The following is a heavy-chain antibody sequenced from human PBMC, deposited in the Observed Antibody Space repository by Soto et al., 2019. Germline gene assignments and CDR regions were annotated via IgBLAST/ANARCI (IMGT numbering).Heavy chain of an antibody. CDR1: GGPFCSYA. Sequence: ASVKVSCKASGGPFCSYAISWVRQAPGQELEWMGGIIPIFGTANYAQKFQSRVTNTADESTSTAYMELSSLRSEDTAVYYCAREILDDSSDYALIYYRSQGPLCTLAS. J-gene: IGHJ4*02. D-gene: IGHD3-22*01. V-gene: IGHV1-69*13. CDR3: AREILDDSSDYALIYY. CDR2: IIPIFGTA.